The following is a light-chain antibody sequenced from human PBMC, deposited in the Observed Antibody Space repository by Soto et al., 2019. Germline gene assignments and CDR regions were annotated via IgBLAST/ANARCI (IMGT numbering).Light chain of an antibody. J-gene: IGLJ7*01. CDR3: AAWDDSLSGSAV. CDR2: RNN. Sequence: QSVLTQPPSASGTPGQRVTISCSGSSSNIGSNYVYWYQHLPGTAPKLLIYRNNQRPSGVPDRFSGSKSGTSASLAISGLRSEDEADYYCAAWDDSLSGSAVFGGGTQLTVL. V-gene: IGLV1-47*01. CDR1: SSNIGSNY.